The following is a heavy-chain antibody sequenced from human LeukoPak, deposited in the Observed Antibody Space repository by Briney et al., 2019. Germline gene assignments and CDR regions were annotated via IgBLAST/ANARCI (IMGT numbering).Heavy chain of an antibody. CDR2: ISYDESKR. CDR1: GFTFSSYV. D-gene: IGHD3-3*01. Sequence: GGSLRLSCAASGFTFSSYVIHWVRQAPGKGLEWVTVISYDESKRYYADSVKGRFTISRDNSKNTVYLQMNSLRAEDTAVYYCANTYYAFWSGSFWGQGTLVTVSS. CDR3: ANTYYAFWSGSF. V-gene: IGHV3-30-3*01. J-gene: IGHJ4*02.